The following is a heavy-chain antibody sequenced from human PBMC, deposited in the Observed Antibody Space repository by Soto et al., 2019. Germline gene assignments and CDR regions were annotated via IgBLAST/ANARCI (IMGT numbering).Heavy chain of an antibody. CDR1: GFTFSSYG. J-gene: IGHJ3*02. V-gene: IGHV3-33*01. CDR2: IWYDGSNK. Sequence: GGSLRLSCAASGFTFSSYGMHWVRQAPGKGLEWVAVIWYDGSNKYYADSVKGRFTISRDNSKNTLYLQMNSLRAEDTAVYYCARDAEVVAATKDSGAFDIWGQGTMVTVSS. CDR3: ARDAEVVAATKDSGAFDI. D-gene: IGHD2-15*01.